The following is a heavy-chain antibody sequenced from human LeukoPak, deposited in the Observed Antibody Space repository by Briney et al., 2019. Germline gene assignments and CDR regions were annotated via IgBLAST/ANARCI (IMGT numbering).Heavy chain of an antibody. D-gene: IGHD6-13*01. J-gene: IGHJ4*02. CDR3: AREQMGLAAADYYFDY. Sequence: GGSLRLSCAASGFTFSDYWMNWVRQAPGKGLEWVANIREDGSVKNYVDSVKGRFTISRDNAKNSLSLEMNSLRDEDTAVYYCAREQMGLAAADYYFDYWGQGTLVTVSS. CDR2: IREDGSVK. CDR1: GFTFSDYW. V-gene: IGHV3-7*01.